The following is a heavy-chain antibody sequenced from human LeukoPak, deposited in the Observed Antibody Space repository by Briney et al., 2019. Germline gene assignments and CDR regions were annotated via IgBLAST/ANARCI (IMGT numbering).Heavy chain of an antibody. Sequence: GGSLRLSCAASGFTFSSYEMNWVRQAPGKGLEWVSYISSSGSTIYYADSVKGRFTISRDSAKNSLYLQMNSLRAEDTAVYYCASQFMVRGVILTSAFDYWGQGTLVTVSS. V-gene: IGHV3-48*03. CDR2: ISSSGSTI. J-gene: IGHJ4*02. D-gene: IGHD3-10*01. CDR3: ASQFMVRGVILTSAFDY. CDR1: GFTFSSYE.